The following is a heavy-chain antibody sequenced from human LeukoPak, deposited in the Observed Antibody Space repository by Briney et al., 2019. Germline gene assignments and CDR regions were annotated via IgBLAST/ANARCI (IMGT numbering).Heavy chain of an antibody. CDR1: GGSISSYY. CDR2: IYYTGST. J-gene: IGHJ6*03. D-gene: IGHD3-10*01. V-gene: IGHV4-59*01. Sequence: SETLSLTCTVSGGSISSYYWSWLRQAPGKGLEWIGYIYYTGSTNNNPSLKSRVTISVDTSKNQFSLKLSSVTAADTAVYYCATSGGGYYGSGNYYYMDVWGKGTTVTVSS. CDR3: ATSGGGYYGSGNYYYMDV.